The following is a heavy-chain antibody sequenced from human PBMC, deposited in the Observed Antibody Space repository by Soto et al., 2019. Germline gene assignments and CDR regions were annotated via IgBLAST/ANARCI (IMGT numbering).Heavy chain of an antibody. CDR2: ISYDGSNK. CDR1: GFTFSSYA. Sequence: QVQLVESGGGVVQPGRSLRLSCAVSGFTFSSYAMHWVRQAPGKGLEWVAVISYDGSNKYYADSVKGRFTISRDNSKNTLYLQMSSLRAEDTAVYYCARPLWRDDYNWGYFDLWGRGTLVTVSS. J-gene: IGHJ2*01. V-gene: IGHV3-30*14. D-gene: IGHD4-4*01. CDR3: ARPLWRDDYNWGYFDL.